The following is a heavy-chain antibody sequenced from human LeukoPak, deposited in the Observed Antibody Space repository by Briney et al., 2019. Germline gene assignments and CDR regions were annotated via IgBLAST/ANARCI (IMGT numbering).Heavy chain of an antibody. CDR1: GGSFSGYY. Sequence: SETLSLTCAVYGGSFSGYYWSWIRQPAGKGLEWIGRIYTSGRTYYNPSLKSRVTISVDTSKNQFSLKLSSVTAADTAVYYCAAYYYYMDVWDKGTTVTVSS. J-gene: IGHJ6*03. CDR2: IYTSGRT. V-gene: IGHV4-59*10. CDR3: AAYYYYMDV.